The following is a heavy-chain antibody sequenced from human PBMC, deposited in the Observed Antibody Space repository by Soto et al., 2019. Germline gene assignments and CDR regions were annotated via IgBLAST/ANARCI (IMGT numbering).Heavy chain of an antibody. J-gene: IGHJ5*02. Sequence: EVQLLESGGGLVQPGGSLRLSCAASGFTFSSYAVSRVRQAPGKVLEWVSAISGSGGSTYYADSVKGRFTISRDNSKNTLYLQMNSLRAEDTAVYYCAKVNEGAYQGGFDPWGQGTLVTVSS. CDR3: AKVNEGAYQGGFDP. CDR2: ISGSGGST. CDR1: GFTFSSYA. D-gene: IGHD1-26*01. V-gene: IGHV3-23*01.